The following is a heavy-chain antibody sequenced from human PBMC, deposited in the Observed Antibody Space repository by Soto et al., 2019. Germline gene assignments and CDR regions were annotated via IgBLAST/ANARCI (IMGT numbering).Heavy chain of an antibody. CDR1: GYTFTSYY. J-gene: IGHJ6*03. CDR2: INPSGGST. Sequence: QVQLVQSGAEVKKPGASVTVSCKASGYTFTSYYIHWVRQAPGQGLEWMGIINPSGGSTSYAQKFQGRVTMTRDTSTSTVYMEVSGLRSEDTAVYYRARDQEPSTLYYDYYYMDVWGKGTTVTVSS. V-gene: IGHV1-46*03. CDR3: ARDQEPSTLYYDYYYMDV.